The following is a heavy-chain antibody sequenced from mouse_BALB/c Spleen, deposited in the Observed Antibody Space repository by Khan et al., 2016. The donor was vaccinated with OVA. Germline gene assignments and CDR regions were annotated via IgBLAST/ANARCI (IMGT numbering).Heavy chain of an antibody. V-gene: IGHV1-7*01. CDR3: TRERIDY. Sequence: VQLQQSGAELAKPGASVKMSCKASGYTFTSYWMHWVKQRPGQGLEWIGYINPTSGYTDYNEKLEDKATLSADKSSSTAYMQLSSLTSEDSAVYYCTRERIDYWGQGTTLTVSS. CDR2: INPTSGYT. J-gene: IGHJ2*01. CDR1: GYTFTSYW.